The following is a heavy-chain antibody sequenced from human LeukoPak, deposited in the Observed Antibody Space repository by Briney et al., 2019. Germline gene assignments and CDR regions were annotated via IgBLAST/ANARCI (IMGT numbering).Heavy chain of an antibody. CDR2: ISGSGGST. D-gene: IGHD6-19*01. CDR3: ARGYSTGWYSGWNNPFDY. CDR1: GFSFSSYA. V-gene: IGHV3-23*01. Sequence: GGSLRLSCAASGFSFSSYAMSWVRQAPGKGLEWASGISGSGGSTYYADSVKGRFTISRDDSKNTLYLQMNSLGAEDTAVYYCARGYSTGWYSGWNNPFDYWGQGTLVIVSS. J-gene: IGHJ4*02.